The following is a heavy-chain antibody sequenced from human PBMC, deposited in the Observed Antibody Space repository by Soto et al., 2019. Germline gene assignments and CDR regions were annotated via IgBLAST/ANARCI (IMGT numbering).Heavy chain of an antibody. Sequence: QVQLQESGPRLVKPSDTLSLTCAVSGYSISSSNWWGWIRPPPGKGLEWIGYIHYSGTTYDNPSLNSRVTMSVDTSKNEFTLKLSSVTAVDTALYYCARGGGNGDAFDVWGQGTLVTVSS. J-gene: IGHJ3*01. CDR3: ARGGGNGDAFDV. D-gene: IGHD2-15*01. V-gene: IGHV4-28*03. CDR1: GYSISSSNW. CDR2: IHYSGTT.